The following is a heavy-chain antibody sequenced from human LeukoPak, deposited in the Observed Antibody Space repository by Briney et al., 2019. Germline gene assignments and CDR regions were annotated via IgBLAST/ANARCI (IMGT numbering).Heavy chain of an antibody. CDR3: ARQWETPLFDY. D-gene: IGHD1-26*01. CDR2: IYYRGST. J-gene: IGHJ4*02. CDR1: GGSISSYY. Sequence: PSETLSLTCSVSGGSISSYYWSWIRQPPGKGLEWIGYIYYRGSTNYNPSLKSRVTISVDTSKNQFSLKVRSVTAADTAVYYCARQWETPLFDYWGRGTLATVSS. V-gene: IGHV4-59*01.